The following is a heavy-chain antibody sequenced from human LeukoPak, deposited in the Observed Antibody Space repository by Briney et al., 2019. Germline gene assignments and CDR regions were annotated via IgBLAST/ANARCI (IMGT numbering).Heavy chain of an antibody. J-gene: IGHJ4*02. CDR2: INPNSGGT. D-gene: IGHD3-22*01. V-gene: IGHV1-2*06. Sequence: GASVKVSCKASGYTFTGYYMHWVRQAPGQGLEWMGRINPNSGGTNYAQKFQGRVTMTRDTSISTAYMELSRLTSDDTAVYYCARGQGRLYYYDSSGCDYWGQGTLVTVSS. CDR1: GYTFTGYY. CDR3: ARGQGRLYYYDSSGCDY.